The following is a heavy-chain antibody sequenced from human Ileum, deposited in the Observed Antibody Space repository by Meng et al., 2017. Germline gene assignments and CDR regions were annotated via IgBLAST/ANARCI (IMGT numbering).Heavy chain of an antibody. J-gene: IGHJ4*02. V-gene: IGHV4-4*07. Sequence: SETLSLTCTVSGDPVNNYYWHWIRQPAGKGLEWSGLVYSSGSTDHNTSLKSLVTMSVDTSKNQISLRLTSATAADTAVYYCARESGRGPVRGVMPRFDSWGQGTLVTVSS. CDR1: GDPVNNYY. CDR2: VYSSGST. D-gene: IGHD3-10*01. CDR3: ARESGRGPVRGVMPRFDS.